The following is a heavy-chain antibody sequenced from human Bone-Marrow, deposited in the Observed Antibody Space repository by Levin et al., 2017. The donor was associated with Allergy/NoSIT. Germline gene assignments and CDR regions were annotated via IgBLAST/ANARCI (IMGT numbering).Heavy chain of an antibody. D-gene: IGHD6-19*01. J-gene: IGHJ4*02. CDR3: ARAVAGTEYYFDY. CDR1: GFTFSSYA. Sequence: GESLKISCAASGFTFSSYAMHWVRQAPGKGLEWVAVISYDGSNKYYADSVKGRFTISRDNSKNTLYLQMNSLRAEDTAVYYCARAVAGTEYYFDYWGQGTLVTVSS. V-gene: IGHV3-30*04. CDR2: ISYDGSNK.